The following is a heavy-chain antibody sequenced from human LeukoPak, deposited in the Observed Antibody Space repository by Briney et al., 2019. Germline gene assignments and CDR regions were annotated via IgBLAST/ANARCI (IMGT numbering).Heavy chain of an antibody. J-gene: IGHJ4*02. CDR3: TRDYDYALDY. CDR2: IRSKAYGGTT. CDR1: GFTFGDYA. D-gene: IGHD3-16*01. V-gene: IGHV3-49*04. Sequence: GGSLRLSCTASGFTFGDYAMSWVRQAPGKGLEWVGFIRSKAYGGTTEYAASVKGRFTISRDDSKSIAYLQMNSLKTEDTAVYYCTRDYDYALDYWGQGTLVTVFS.